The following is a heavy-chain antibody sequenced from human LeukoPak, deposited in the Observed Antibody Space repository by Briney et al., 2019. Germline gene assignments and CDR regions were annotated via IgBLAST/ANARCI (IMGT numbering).Heavy chain of an antibody. CDR2: MNPNSGNT. CDR3: ARGPPNNYCSGGSCYSGQDY. Sequence: ASVKVSCKASGGTFTSYDINWVRQATGQGLEWMGWMNPNSGNTGYAQKFQGRVTMTRNTSISTAYMELSSLRSEDTAVYYCARGPPNNYCSGGSCYSGQDYWGQGTLVTVSS. V-gene: IGHV1-8*01. D-gene: IGHD2-15*01. CDR1: GGTFTSYD. J-gene: IGHJ4*02.